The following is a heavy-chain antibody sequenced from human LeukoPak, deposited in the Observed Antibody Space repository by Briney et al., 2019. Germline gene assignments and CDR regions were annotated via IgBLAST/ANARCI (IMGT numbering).Heavy chain of an antibody. CDR3: ARVGGSGSYSMYHFDS. J-gene: IGHJ4*02. Sequence: ASVKVSCKASGYFFTNYYMHWVRQAPGQGLEWLGLINPSSGATRYARKFQGRGTMTRDTSTSTVYMELSSLRFEDTAVYYRARVGGSGSYSMYHFDSWGQGTLVTVSS. V-gene: IGHV1-46*01. CDR2: INPSSGAT. CDR1: GYFFTNYY. D-gene: IGHD3-10*01.